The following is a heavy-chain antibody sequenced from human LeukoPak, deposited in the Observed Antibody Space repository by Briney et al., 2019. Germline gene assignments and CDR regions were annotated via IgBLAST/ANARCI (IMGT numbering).Heavy chain of an antibody. V-gene: IGHV3-30*02. Sequence: GALGLSCAASGFTFSSYCINLVRQGPSKGLELVALLRYDGSNTYYADSVKDRFTISRDNSKNTLYLQMSNLRVEDTAVYYCVKDSTWYTRGGSFQDWGQGTLVTASS. CDR3: VKDSTWYTRGGSFQD. CDR2: LRYDGSNT. D-gene: IGHD6-13*01. CDR1: GFTFSSYC. J-gene: IGHJ1*01.